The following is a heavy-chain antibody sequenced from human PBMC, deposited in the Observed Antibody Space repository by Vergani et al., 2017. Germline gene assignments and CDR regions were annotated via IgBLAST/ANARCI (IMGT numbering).Heavy chain of an antibody. CDR3: AKAAGGYNSLSVDY. J-gene: IGHJ4*02. CDR2: IWYDGSNK. D-gene: IGHD5-24*01. CDR1: GFTFSSYG. V-gene: IGHV3-33*06. Sequence: QVQLVESGGGVVQPGRSLRLSCAASGFTFSSYGMHWVRQAPGKGLEWVAVIWYDGSNKYYGDSVKGRFTISRDNSKNTLYLQMNSLRAEDTAVYYCAKAAGGYNSLSVDYWGQGTLVTVSS.